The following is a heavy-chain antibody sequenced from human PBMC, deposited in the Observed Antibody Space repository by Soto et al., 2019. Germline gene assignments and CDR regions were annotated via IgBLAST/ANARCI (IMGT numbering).Heavy chain of an antibody. CDR3: SPALNF. J-gene: IGHJ4*02. CDR2: INQDGSEK. D-gene: IGHD2-2*01. Sequence: QPGGSLRLSCAASGFTFSSSWMDWVRQAPGKGLEWVANINQDGSEKHYIDSVKGRFTISRDNAKSSLYLQMSSLTAEDSALYYCSPALNFWGQGTLVTVSS. V-gene: IGHV3-7*01. CDR1: GFTFSSSW.